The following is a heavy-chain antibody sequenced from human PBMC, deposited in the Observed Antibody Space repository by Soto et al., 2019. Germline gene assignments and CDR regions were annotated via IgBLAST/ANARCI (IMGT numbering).Heavy chain of an antibody. CDR1: GYTLTGLS. CDR2: FDPEDGET. D-gene: IGHD3-10*01. Sequence: ASVKVSCKVSGYTLTGLSMHWVRQAPGKGLEWMGGFDPEDGETIYAQKFQGRVTMTEDTSTDTAYMELSSLRSEDTAVYYCATGAYYGSGSYYNVGYYYYGMDVWGQGTTVTVSS. CDR3: ATGAYYGSGSYYNVGYYYYGMDV. V-gene: IGHV1-24*01. J-gene: IGHJ6*02.